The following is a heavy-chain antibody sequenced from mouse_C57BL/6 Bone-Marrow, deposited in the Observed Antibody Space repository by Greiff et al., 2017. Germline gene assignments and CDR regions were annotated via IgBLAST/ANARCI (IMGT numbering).Heavy chain of an antibody. Sequence: DVKLVESGGGLVKPGGSLKLSCAASGFTFSSYAMSWVRQTPEKRLEWVATISDGGSYTYYPDNVKGRFTISRDNAKNNLFLQMSHLKSEDTAMYYCARSTVVAYYAMDYWGQGTSVTVSS. CDR2: ISDGGSYT. CDR3: ARSTVVAYYAMDY. D-gene: IGHD1-1*01. V-gene: IGHV5-4*03. J-gene: IGHJ4*01. CDR1: GFTFSSYA.